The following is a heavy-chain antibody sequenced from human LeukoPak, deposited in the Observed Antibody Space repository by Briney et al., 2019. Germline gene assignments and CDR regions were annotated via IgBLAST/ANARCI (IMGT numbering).Heavy chain of an antibody. CDR1: GYTFSTYG. Sequence: GASVKVSCKASGYTFSTYGISWVRQAPGQGLEWMGWISTYNGDTSYVQNLQGRVTMTTDTSTSTAYMELMSLRSDDTAVYYCLRDAQRPRLTPDYWGQGTLVTVSS. V-gene: IGHV1-18*01. J-gene: IGHJ4*02. CDR2: ISTYNGDT. D-gene: IGHD6-25*01. CDR3: LRDAQRPRLTPDY.